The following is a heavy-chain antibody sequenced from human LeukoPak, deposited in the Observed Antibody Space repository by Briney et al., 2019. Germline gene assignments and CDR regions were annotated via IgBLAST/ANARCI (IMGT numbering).Heavy chain of an antibody. CDR2: IYYSGST. CDR1: GGSISSSSYY. V-gene: IGHV4-39*07. J-gene: IGHJ4*02. CDR3: ARRVPGGNFFDY. D-gene: IGHD1-14*01. Sequence: PSETLSLTCTVSGGSISSSSYYWGWIRQPPGKGLEWIGSIYYSGSTYYNPSLKSRVTISVDTSKNQFSLKLRSVTAADTAVYYCARRVPGGNFFDYWGQGTLVTVSS.